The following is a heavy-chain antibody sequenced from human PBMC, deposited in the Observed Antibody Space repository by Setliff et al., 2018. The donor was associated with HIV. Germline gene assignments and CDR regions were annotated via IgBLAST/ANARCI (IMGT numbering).Heavy chain of an antibody. Sequence: SVKVSCKTSGGTPSNYVITWVRQAPGQGLEWMGMIIPMYNIPAYAQKFQGRVTFTADESTSTAYMELSSLSSEDTAVYYCARDQTGVAAAAFGGGSAWSDEGFDIWGQGTMVTVSS. CDR1: GGTPSNYV. CDR2: IIPMYNIP. V-gene: IGHV1-69*13. J-gene: IGHJ3*02. D-gene: IGHD6-13*01. CDR3: ARDQTGVAAAAFGGGSAWSDEGFDI.